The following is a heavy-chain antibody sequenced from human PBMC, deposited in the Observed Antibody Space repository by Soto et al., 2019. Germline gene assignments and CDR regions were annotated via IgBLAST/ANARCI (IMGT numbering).Heavy chain of an antibody. CDR1: GGTFSSYA. V-gene: IGHV1-69*13. J-gene: IGHJ5*02. CDR3: ARDHSSSSPWFDP. D-gene: IGHD6-6*01. Sequence: ASVKVSCXASGGTFSSYAISWVRQAPGQGLEWMGGINPIFGTANYAQKFQGRVTITADESTSTAYMELSSLRSEDTAVYYCARDHSSSSPWFDPWGQGTLVTVSS. CDR2: INPIFGTA.